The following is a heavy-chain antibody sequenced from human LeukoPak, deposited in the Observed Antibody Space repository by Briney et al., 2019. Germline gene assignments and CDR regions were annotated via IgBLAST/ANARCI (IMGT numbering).Heavy chain of an antibody. J-gene: IGHJ4*02. CDR2: ISDSGDIT. V-gene: IGHV3-23*01. D-gene: IGHD6-19*01. Sequence: GGSLRLSCVASGFSFSNLAMGWVRQAPGNGLEWVSVISDSGDITYYADSVKGRFTISRDNSRNTLYLQMNSLRVDDTAVYYCAKDARRYSGWYFFDHWGQGALATVSS. CDR3: AKDARRYSGWYFFDH. CDR1: GFSFSNLA.